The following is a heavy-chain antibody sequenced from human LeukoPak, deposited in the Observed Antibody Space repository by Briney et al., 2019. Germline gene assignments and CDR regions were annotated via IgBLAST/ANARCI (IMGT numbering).Heavy chain of an antibody. CDR3: ARDLRTSGSSLSWFDP. V-gene: IGHV4-61*01. Sequence: SETLSLTCTDCRCSISQSRLYWRYMAQPPGKGLEWIGYIYYSGSTNYNPSLKSRVTISVDTSKNQFSLKLSSVTAADTAVYYCARDLRTSGSSLSWFDPWGQGTLVTASS. CDR1: RCSISQSRLY. D-gene: IGHD3-10*01. J-gene: IGHJ5*02. CDR2: IYYSGST.